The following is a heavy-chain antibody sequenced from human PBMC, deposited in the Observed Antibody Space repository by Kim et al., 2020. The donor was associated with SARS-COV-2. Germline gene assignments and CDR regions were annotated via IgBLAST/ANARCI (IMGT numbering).Heavy chain of an antibody. CDR1: GYTFTSYG. V-gene: IGHV1-18*01. J-gene: IGHJ4*02. CDR2: ISAYNGNT. D-gene: IGHD6-19*01. Sequence: ASVKVSCKASGYTFTSYGISWVRQAPGQGLEWMGWISAYNGNTNYAQKLQGRVTMTTDTSTSTAYMELRSLRSDDTAVYYCAREIRSSGYTYFDYWGQGTLVTVSS. CDR3: AREIRSSGYTYFDY.